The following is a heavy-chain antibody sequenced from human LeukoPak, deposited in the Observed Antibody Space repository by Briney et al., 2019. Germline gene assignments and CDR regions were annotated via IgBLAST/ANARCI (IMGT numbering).Heavy chain of an antibody. J-gene: IGHJ4*02. CDR2: ISGYNGNT. CDR1: GYTFTSYG. D-gene: IGHD3-22*01. V-gene: IGHV1-18*01. Sequence: ASVKVSCKASGYTFTSYGISWVRQAPGQGLEWMGWISGYNGNTNYAQKLQGRVTMTTDTSTSTAYMELRSLRSDDTAVYYCARGFPPRRQYDSSGYYSYYFDYWGQGTLVTVSS. CDR3: ARGFPPRRQYDSSGYYSYYFDY.